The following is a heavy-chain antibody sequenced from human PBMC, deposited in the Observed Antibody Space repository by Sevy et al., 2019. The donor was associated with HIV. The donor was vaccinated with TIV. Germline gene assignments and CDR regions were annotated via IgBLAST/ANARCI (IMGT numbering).Heavy chain of an antibody. J-gene: IGHJ4*02. CDR2: NYYSGSN. CDR1: GGSINNYF. CDR3: ARESIGAVGDFDY. Sequence: SETLSLTCTVSGGSINNYFWSWIRQPPGKGLEWIGYNYYSGSNNYNPSLKSRVTISVDTSKNQLSLKLSSVTAADTAVYYCARESIGAVGDFDYWGQGTLVTVSS. V-gene: IGHV4-59*01. D-gene: IGHD6-13*01.